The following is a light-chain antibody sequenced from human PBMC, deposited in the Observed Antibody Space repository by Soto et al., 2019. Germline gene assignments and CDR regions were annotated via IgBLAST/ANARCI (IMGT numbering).Light chain of an antibody. CDR3: QQGSRFPFT. CDR1: QNVSTW. V-gene: IGKV1-12*01. J-gene: IGKJ3*01. CDR2: GAS. Sequence: DIQITQSPSSVSASVGDRVTVTCRASQNVSTWLTWYQQTPGKAPNLLIYGASTLQRGVPSRFSGSGSGTEFTLTSSSRQPEDCAIYFCQQGSRFPFTFGPGTRVDFK.